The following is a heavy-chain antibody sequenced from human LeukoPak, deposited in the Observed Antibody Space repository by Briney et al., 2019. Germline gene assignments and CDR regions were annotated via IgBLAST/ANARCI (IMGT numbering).Heavy chain of an antibody. Sequence: PGGSLRLSCATSEFTFRSYAMHWVRQAPGKGLEWVAVISYDGTITYYADSVKGRLTISRDNSNNTLYLQMNSLTVEDTAVYYCARAGYCSGGSCHVAPMIRVDIWGQGTMVTVSS. CDR1: EFTFRSYA. J-gene: IGHJ3*02. CDR2: ISYDGTIT. CDR3: ARAGYCSGGSCHVAPMIRVDI. V-gene: IGHV3-30-3*01. D-gene: IGHD2-15*01.